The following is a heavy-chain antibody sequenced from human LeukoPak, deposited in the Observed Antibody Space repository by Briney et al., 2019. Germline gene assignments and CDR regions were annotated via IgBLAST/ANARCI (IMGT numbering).Heavy chain of an antibody. D-gene: IGHD3-10*01. CDR3: ARDPSGSIKVRGVYDH. J-gene: IGHJ4*02. Sequence: SVNVSCKASAGTSSTYAISWVRHAPGHELEWMGGIIPIFVTANYAQKCRGRVTITADKSTSTAYMELSRLRSADTAVYYSARDPSGSIKVRGVYDHWGQGTLVTVSS. CDR2: IIPIFVTA. V-gene: IGHV1-69*06. CDR1: AGTSSTYA.